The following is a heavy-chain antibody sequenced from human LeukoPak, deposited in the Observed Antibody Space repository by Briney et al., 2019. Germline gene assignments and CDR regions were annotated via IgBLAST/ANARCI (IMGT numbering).Heavy chain of an antibody. Sequence: PGGSLRLSCAASGFTFSSYGMHWVRQAPGKGLEWVAVISYDGSNKYYADSVEGRFTISRDNSKNTLYLQMNSLRAEDTAVYYCAKVETPGDYWGQGTLVTVSS. J-gene: IGHJ4*02. CDR1: GFTFSSYG. CDR2: ISYDGSNK. D-gene: IGHD2-15*01. CDR3: AKVETPGDY. V-gene: IGHV3-30*18.